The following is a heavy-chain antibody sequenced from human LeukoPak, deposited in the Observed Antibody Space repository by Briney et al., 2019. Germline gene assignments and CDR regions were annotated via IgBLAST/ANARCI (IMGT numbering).Heavy chain of an antibody. Sequence: SETLSLTRAVYGGSFSGYYWSWIRQPPGKGLEWIGEINHSGSTNYNPSLKSRVTISVDTSKNQFSLKLSSVTAADTAVYYCARALYYYDSSGYYDAFDIWGQGTMVTVSS. CDR2: INHSGST. CDR3: ARALYYYDSSGYYDAFDI. CDR1: GGSFSGYY. J-gene: IGHJ3*02. D-gene: IGHD3-22*01. V-gene: IGHV4-34*01.